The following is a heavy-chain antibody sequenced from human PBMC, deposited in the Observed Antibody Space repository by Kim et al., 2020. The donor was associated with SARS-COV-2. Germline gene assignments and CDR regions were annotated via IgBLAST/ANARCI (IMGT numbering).Heavy chain of an antibody. Sequence: ADSVKGRFTIARDDSKNTRYLRMNSLRAEDTAVYYCAKDRRMVRGVFFDYGGQGTLVTVCS. V-gene: IGHV3-30*02. CDR3: AKDRRMVRGVFFDY. D-gene: IGHD3-10*01. J-gene: IGHJ4*02.